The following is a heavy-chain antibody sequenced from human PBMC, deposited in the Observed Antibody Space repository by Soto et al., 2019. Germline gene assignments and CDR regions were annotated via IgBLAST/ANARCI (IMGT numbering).Heavy chain of an antibody. CDR1: GGSISSGGYY. CDR3: ARENILTGHVRYNWFDP. Sequence: QVQLQESGPGLVKPSQTLSLTCTVSGGSISSGGYYWSWIRQHPGKGLEWIGYIYYSGSTYYNPSLKSRVTISVDTSKNQFSLKLSSVTAADTAVYYCARENILTGHVRYNWFDPWGQGTLVTVSS. V-gene: IGHV4-31*03. D-gene: IGHD3-9*01. J-gene: IGHJ5*02. CDR2: IYYSGST.